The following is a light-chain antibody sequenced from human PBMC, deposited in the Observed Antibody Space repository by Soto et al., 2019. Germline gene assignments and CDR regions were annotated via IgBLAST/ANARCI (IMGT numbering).Light chain of an antibody. V-gene: IGLV2-8*01. CDR2: EVV. CDR3: KSYAGSNTYV. J-gene: IGLJ1*01. CDR1: KSDIGVYDF. Sequence: QAVVTQPPSASGSPGQSVTISCTGTKSDIGVYDFVSWYQHHPGKAPRLIIYEVVQRPSGVPDRFSGSKSGNTASLTVSGLQAADEADYFCKSYAGSNTYVFGSGTKLT.